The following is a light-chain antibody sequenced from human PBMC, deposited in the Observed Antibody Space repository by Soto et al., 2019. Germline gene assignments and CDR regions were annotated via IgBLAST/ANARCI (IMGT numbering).Light chain of an antibody. Sequence: DIQMTQSPSSLSASVGDRVTISCRASHSISNYVNWYQHRPGKAPNLLISGATSLQSGVPSRFSGSESGTHFSLIISSLQPEDSATYYCQQSYSTPITCGQGTRLEIK. V-gene: IGKV1-39*01. CDR2: GAT. CDR1: HSISNY. J-gene: IGKJ5*01. CDR3: QQSYSTPIT.